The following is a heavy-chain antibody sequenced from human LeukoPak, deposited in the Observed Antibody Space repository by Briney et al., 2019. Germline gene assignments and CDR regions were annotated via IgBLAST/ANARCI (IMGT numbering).Heavy chain of an antibody. CDR2: IYYSGST. D-gene: IGHD6-19*01. J-gene: IGHJ5*02. Sequence: SETLSLTCTVSGGSISGGGYYWSWIRQHPGKGLEWIGYIYYSGSTYYNPSLKSRVTISVDTSKNQFSLKLSSVTAADTAVYYCASWGERKGPRYSSGWHNWFDPWGQGTLVTVSS. V-gene: IGHV4-31*03. CDR1: GGSISGGGYY. CDR3: ASWGERKGPRYSSGWHNWFDP.